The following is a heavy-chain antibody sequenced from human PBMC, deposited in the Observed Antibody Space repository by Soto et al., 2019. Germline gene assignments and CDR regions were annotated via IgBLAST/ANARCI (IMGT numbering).Heavy chain of an antibody. CDR1: GYTFTSYG. V-gene: IGHV1-18*01. J-gene: IGHJ4*02. CDR3: ARSRYCSGGSCYLRFFDY. D-gene: IGHD2-15*01. CDR2: ISAYNGNT. Sequence: QVQLVQSGAEVKRPGASVKVSCKASGYTFTSYGISWVRQAPGQGLEWMGWISAYNGNTNYAQKLQGRVTMTTDTSTSTAYMELRSLRSDDTAVYYCARSRYCSGGSCYLRFFDYWGQGTLVTVSS.